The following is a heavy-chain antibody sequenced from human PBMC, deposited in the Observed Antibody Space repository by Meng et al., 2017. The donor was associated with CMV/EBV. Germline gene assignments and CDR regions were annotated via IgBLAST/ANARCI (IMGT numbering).Heavy chain of an antibody. CDR1: GFTFSNYG. CDR2: IAYDGNNK. Sequence: AASGFTFSNYGMHWVRQAPGKGLEWVALIAYDGNNKKYADSVKDRFTISRDNSKNTLYLQMNSLRAEDTAVYYCAKTTEYSYGYFDYWGQGTLVTVSS. J-gene: IGHJ4*02. D-gene: IGHD5-18*01. V-gene: IGHV3-30*18. CDR3: AKTTEYSYGYFDY.